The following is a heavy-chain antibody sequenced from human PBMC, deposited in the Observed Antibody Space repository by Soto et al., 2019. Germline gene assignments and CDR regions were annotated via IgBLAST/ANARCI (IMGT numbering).Heavy chain of an antibody. CDR1: GGSISSSSYY. CDR2: IYYSGST. J-gene: IGHJ6*02. D-gene: IGHD2-2*01. CDR3: ARSRGTIVVPAASNYYYYGMDV. Sequence: SETQSLTCTVSGGSISSSSYYWGWIRQPPGKGLEWIGSIYYSGSTYYNPSLKSRVTISVDTSKNQFSLKLSSVTAADTAVYYCARSRGTIVVPAASNYYYYGMDVWGQGTTVTVSS. V-gene: IGHV4-39*01.